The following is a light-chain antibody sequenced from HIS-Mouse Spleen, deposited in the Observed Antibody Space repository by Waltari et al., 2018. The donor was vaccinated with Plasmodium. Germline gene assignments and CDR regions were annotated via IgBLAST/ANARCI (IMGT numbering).Light chain of an antibody. CDR2: GKN. CDR1: LRSYY. J-gene: IGLJ2*01. Sequence: SSELTQDPAVSVALGQTASLRSYYASWYQQKPGQAPVLVIYGKNKRPSGVPDRFSGSSSGNTASLTITGAQAEDEADYYCNSRDSSGNHVVFGGGTKLTVL. V-gene: IGLV3-19*01. CDR3: NSRDSSGNHVV.